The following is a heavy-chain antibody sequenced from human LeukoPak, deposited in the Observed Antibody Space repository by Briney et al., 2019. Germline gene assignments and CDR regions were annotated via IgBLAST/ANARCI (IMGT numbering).Heavy chain of an antibody. J-gene: IGHJ5*02. CDR1: NGSISSGLYY. CDR3: ARAGCDFLTGSTERSDQ. D-gene: IGHD3-9*01. V-gene: IGHV4-31*01. CDR2: ISYTGST. Sequence: SETLSLTRTVSNGSISSGLYYWSWIRQPPGQGLEWIGYISYTGSTYCNTSLPGLIILSIDSFNNQFTLNPNTVTAADAAVYFCARAGCDFLTGSTERSDQWGQGTLVTVSS.